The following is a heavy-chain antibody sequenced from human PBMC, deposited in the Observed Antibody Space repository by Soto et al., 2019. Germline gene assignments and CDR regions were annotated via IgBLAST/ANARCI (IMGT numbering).Heavy chain of an antibody. V-gene: IGHV3-23*01. Sequence: GGSLRLSCEVSGINFDNYGMSWVRQFPGKGLEWVAGFIAAGAGARYADSVKGRFTISRDNSKNALYLQMNSLRAEDTAVYYCAKKAVAARPPIDWGQGTLVTVSS. CDR1: GINFDNYG. CDR2: FIAAGAGA. CDR3: AKKAVAARPPID. J-gene: IGHJ4*02. D-gene: IGHD6-6*01.